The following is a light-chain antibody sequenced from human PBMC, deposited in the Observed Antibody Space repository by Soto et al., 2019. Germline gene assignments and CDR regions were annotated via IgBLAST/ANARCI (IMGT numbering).Light chain of an antibody. J-gene: IGKJ2*01. Sequence: DIQMTQSPSSVSASVGDRVTITCRASQGISSWLAWYQQKPGKAPKLLIYDASTLESGVPSRFSGSGSGTEFALTISSLQPDDFATYYCQQYTSYQPHTFGQGTTVEIK. V-gene: IGKV1-5*01. CDR1: QGISSW. CDR2: DAS. CDR3: QQYTSYQPHT.